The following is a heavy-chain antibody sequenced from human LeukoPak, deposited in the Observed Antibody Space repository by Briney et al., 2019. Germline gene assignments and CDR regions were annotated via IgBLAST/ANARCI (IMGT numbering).Heavy chain of an antibody. V-gene: IGHV3-23*01. CDR2: ISGSGGST. CDR1: GFTFSSYA. J-gene: IGHJ4*02. D-gene: IGHD3-22*01. Sequence: GGSPRLSCAASGFTFSSYAMSWVRQAPGKGLEWVSAISGSGGSTYYADSVKGRFTISRDNSKNTLYLQMNSLRAEDTAVYYCAKEGRGYYYDSSGYIDYWGQGTLVTVSS. CDR3: AKEGRGYYYDSSGYIDY.